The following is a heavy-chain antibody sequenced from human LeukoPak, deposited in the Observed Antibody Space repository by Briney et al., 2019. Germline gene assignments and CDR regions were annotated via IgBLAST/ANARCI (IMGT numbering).Heavy chain of an antibody. CDR1: GYTFTNYG. D-gene: IGHD1-26*01. Sequence: ASVRISCKASGYTFTNYGITWVRQAPGQGLEWMGWISTHSGNTNSAEKLQGRVTMTTDTSTGTAYMEVRSLRSDDTAVYYCARDPDLQYRSSPNFDHWGQGTLVTVSS. CDR3: ARDPDLQYRSSPNFDH. CDR2: ISTHSGNT. J-gene: IGHJ4*02. V-gene: IGHV1-18*01.